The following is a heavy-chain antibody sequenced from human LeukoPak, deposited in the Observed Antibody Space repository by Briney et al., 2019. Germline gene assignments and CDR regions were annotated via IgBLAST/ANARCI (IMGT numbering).Heavy chain of an antibody. Sequence: PGGSLRLSCAASGFTFSSYWMHWVRQAPGKGLVWVSRINSDGSSTNYADSVKGRFTISRDNAKSTLYLQMNSLRAEDTAVYYCARDPALTYYYGSGSYYTPALVDYWGQGTLVTVSS. CDR1: GFTFSSYW. CDR3: ARDPALTYYYGSGSYYTPALVDY. CDR2: INSDGSST. J-gene: IGHJ4*02. V-gene: IGHV3-74*01. D-gene: IGHD3-10*01.